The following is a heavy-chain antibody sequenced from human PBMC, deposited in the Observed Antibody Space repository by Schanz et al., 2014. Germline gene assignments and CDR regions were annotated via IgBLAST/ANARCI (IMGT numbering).Heavy chain of an antibody. CDR3: VKTDAGWRFGY. V-gene: IGHV3-23*01. CDR1: GFTFTTFA. Sequence: EQVLESGGGFVQPGGSLRLSCATSGFTFTTFAMTWVRQAPGKGLEWVSGISDRGDGTNYGDSVRGRFTISRDNSRNTVYLQMNNVGVDDTATYYCVKTDAGWRFGYWGQGTLVIVSS. CDR2: ISDRGDGT. J-gene: IGHJ4*02. D-gene: IGHD6-19*01.